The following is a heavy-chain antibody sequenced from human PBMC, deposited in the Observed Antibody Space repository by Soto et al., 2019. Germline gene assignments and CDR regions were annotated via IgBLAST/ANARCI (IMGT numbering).Heavy chain of an antibody. J-gene: IGHJ4*02. CDR2: IYYSGST. Sequence: SETLALTCVVSGASLSSYYWSWIRQPPGKGLEWIGYIYYSGSTNYNPSLKSRVTISVDTSKNQFSLKLSSVTAADTAVYYCARTWGSTNXYWGRGTLVXVSS. CDR3: ARTWGSTNXY. V-gene: IGHV4-59*01. D-gene: IGHD3-16*01. CDR1: GASLSSYY.